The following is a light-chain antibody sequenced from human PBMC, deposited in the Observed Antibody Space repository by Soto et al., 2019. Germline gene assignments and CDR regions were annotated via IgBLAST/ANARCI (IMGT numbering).Light chain of an antibody. CDR3: QTWGSGIVV. Sequence: QPVLTQSPSASASLGASVKLTCTLSSGHSNYAIAWHQQQSEKGPRYLMKLNSDGSHSKGDVIPDRFSGSSSGAERYLTISSLQSEDEADYYCQTWGSGIVVFGGGTKVTVL. CDR2: LNSDGSH. CDR1: SGHSNYA. V-gene: IGLV4-69*01. J-gene: IGLJ2*01.